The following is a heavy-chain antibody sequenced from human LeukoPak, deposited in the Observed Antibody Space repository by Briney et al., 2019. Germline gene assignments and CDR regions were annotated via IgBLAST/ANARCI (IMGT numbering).Heavy chain of an antibody. CDR3: ARDSGYFDWLSLRDDDAFDI. CDR2: ISYDGSNK. V-gene: IGHV3-30*03. J-gene: IGHJ3*02. CDR1: GFTFSSYG. Sequence: PGGSLRLSCAASGFTFSSYGMHWVRQAPGKGLEWVAVISYDGSNKYYADSVKGRFTISRDNSKNTLYLQMNSLRAEDTAVYYCARDSGYFDWLSLRDDDAFDIWGQGTMVTVSS. D-gene: IGHD3-9*01.